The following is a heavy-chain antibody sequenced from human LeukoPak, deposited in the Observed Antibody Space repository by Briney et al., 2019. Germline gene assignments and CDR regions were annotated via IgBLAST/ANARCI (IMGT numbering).Heavy chain of an antibody. V-gene: IGHV3-53*01. CDR1: GFTVSSNY. J-gene: IGHJ4*02. CDR2: IYSGGST. Sequence: GGSLRLSCAASGFTVSSNYMSWVRQAPGKGLERVSVIYSGGSTYYADSVKGRFTISRDNSKNTLYLQMNSLRAEDTAVYYCARDWTAMAPCWGQGTLVTVSS. CDR3: ARDWTAMAPC. D-gene: IGHD5-18*01.